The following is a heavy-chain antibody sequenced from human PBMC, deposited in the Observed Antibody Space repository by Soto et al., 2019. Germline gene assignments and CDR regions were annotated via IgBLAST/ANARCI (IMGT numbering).Heavy chain of an antibody. CDR3: ARAYGSGSYNPRYGMDV. Sequence: QVQLQESGPGLVKPSQTLSLTCTVSGGSISSGGYYWSWIRQHPGKGLEWIGYIYYSGNTYYNPSRKSRVTTSVDTSKNQFSLKLSSVTAADTAVYYCARAYGSGSYNPRYGMDVWGQGTTVTVSS. D-gene: IGHD3-10*01. CDR2: IYYSGNT. J-gene: IGHJ6*02. CDR1: GGSISSGGYY. V-gene: IGHV4-31*03.